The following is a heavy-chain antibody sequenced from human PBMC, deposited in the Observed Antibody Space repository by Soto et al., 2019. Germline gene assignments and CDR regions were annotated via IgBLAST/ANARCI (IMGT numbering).Heavy chain of an antibody. CDR2: INHSGST. CDR1: GGSFSGYY. Sequence: SETLSFTCAVYGGSFSGYYWSWIRQPPGKGLEWIGEINHSGSTNYNPSLKSRVTISVDTSKNQFSLKLSSVTAADTAVYYCARWGIAAAGSLYNWFDPWGQGTLVTVSS. J-gene: IGHJ5*02. V-gene: IGHV4-34*01. CDR3: ARWGIAAAGSLYNWFDP. D-gene: IGHD6-13*01.